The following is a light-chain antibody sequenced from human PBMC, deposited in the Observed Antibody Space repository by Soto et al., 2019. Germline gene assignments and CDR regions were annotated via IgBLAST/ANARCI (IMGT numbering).Light chain of an antibody. V-gene: IGKV1-5*01. CDR3: QQYSSFFYS. CDR2: DVS. Sequence: DIRMTQSPSIMSASVGDRVTITCRAIQSISRWLACYQQKPGKAHELLIFDVSRREPGVPSRFSGSGSGTEFTLTISSLQPDDFATSYCQQYSSFFYSFGQGTRL. CDR1: QSISRW. J-gene: IGKJ2*01.